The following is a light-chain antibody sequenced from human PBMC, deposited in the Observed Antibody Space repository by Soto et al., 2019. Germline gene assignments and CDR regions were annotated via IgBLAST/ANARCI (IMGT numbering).Light chain of an antibody. V-gene: IGKV1-9*01. CDR3: QQFKNYPRT. CDR1: QGISNY. J-gene: IGKJ2*01. CDR2: TAS. Sequence: DIQVTQSPSFLSASVGDRVTITCRASQGISNYLAWYQQKPGRAPKLLIYTASTLHSGVPSRFSGSGSGTEFTLTISSLQPEDFATYYCQQFKNYPRTFGQGTKLEIK.